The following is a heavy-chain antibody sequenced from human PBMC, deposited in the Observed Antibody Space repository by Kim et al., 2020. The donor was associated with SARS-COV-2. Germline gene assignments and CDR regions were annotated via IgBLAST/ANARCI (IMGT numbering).Heavy chain of an antibody. CDR1: GGSITNYY. D-gene: IGHD7-27*01. CDR3: SRPWVY. Sequence: SETLSLTCTVSGGSITNYYWSWIRQFPEKGLEWIGYIYYTGSTNFNPSLEGRISMSVDTSKNQFSLKLTAVTAADTAAYYCSRPWVYWGQGILVIVSS. J-gene: IGHJ4*02. CDR2: IYYTGST. V-gene: IGHV4-59*08.